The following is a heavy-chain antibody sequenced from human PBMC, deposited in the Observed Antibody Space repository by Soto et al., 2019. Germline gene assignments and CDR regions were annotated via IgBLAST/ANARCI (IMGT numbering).Heavy chain of an antibody. CDR3: SGGVGDAV. CDR2: INQDGSEK. Sequence: EVHLVESGGGLVQTGGSLRLSCAIFESTVSRDWMNWVRQAPGKGLEWVAHINQDGSEKYYVDSVKGRFTISRDNANRAMYLQMNSLRAADTAMYYCSGGVGDAVWGQGTLVTVSS. D-gene: IGHD1-26*01. V-gene: IGHV3-7*04. J-gene: IGHJ4*02. CDR1: ESTVSRDW.